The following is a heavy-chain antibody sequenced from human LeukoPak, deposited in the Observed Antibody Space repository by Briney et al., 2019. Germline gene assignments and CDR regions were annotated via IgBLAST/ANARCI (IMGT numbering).Heavy chain of an antibody. Sequence: SETLSLTCAVYGGSFSGYYWSWIRQPPGKGREWIGEINHSGRTNYNPSIKSRVTIAVDTSKNQFSLKLSSVTAADTAVYYWARERNECEPGGEFDYWGQGTLVTVSS. CDR1: GGSFSGYY. CDR2: INHSGRT. D-gene: IGHD3-10*01. V-gene: IGHV4-34*01. J-gene: IGHJ4*02. CDR3: ARERNECEPGGEFDY.